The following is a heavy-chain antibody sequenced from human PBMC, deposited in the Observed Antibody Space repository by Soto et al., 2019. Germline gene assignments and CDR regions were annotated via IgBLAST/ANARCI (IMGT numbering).Heavy chain of an antibody. Sequence: QVQLQQWGAGLLKPSETLSLTCAVYGGSFSGYYWSWIRQPPGKGLEWIGEINHSGSTNYNPSLKSRVTISVDTSKTQFSLKLSSVTAADTAVYYCARRGPTYYDFWSGYYSGWFDPWGQGTLVTVSS. CDR1: GGSFSGYY. CDR3: ARRGPTYYDFWSGYYSGWFDP. J-gene: IGHJ5*02. CDR2: INHSGST. V-gene: IGHV4-34*01. D-gene: IGHD3-3*01.